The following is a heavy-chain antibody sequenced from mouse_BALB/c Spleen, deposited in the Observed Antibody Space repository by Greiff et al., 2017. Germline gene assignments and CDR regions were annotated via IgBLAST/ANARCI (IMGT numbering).Heavy chain of an antibody. CDR3: ASESHYAMDY. CDR1: GYTFTSYT. CDR2: INPSSGYT. Sequence: VQLQQSAAELARPGASVKMSCKASGYTFTSYTMHWVKQRPGQGLEWIGSINPSSGYTEYNQKFKDKTTLTADKSSSTAYMQLSSLTSEDSAVYYCASESHYAMDYWGQGTSVTVSS. J-gene: IGHJ4*01. V-gene: IGHV1-4*02.